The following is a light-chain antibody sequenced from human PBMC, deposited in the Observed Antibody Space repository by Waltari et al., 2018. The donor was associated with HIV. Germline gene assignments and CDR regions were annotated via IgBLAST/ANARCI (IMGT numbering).Light chain of an antibody. J-gene: IGKJ2*01. Sequence: EIVLTQSPATLSLFPGERATLSCRASQSVSSFLGWYQQKPGQAPRLLIYDTSKRATGIPARFSGSGSGTDFTLTISSLEPEDFAVYYCQQRTHWPRLHTFGQGTKLEIK. CDR3: QQRTHWPRLHT. CDR1: QSVSSF. CDR2: DTS. V-gene: IGKV3-11*01.